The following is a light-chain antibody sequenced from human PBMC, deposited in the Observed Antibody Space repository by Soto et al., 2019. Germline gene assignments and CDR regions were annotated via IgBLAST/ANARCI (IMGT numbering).Light chain of an antibody. V-gene: IGLV2-14*01. CDR3: SXXXRSSXYV. CDR2: DVS. CDR1: SSDVGGYNY. J-gene: IGLJ1*01. Sequence: QSVLTQPASVPVSPGQSITISCTGTSSDVGGYNYVSWYQQHPRKAPQLMIYDVSIWPSGVSDRFFGSKSGNTASLPIGGXQAEXXXDYYSSXXXRSSXYVFGTGPKVTV.